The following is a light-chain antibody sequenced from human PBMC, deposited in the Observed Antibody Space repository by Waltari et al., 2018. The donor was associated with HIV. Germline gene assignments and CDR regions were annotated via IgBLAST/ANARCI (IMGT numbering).Light chain of an antibody. CDR1: GGLSSYA. CDR2: LKSDGSH. CDR3: QTWDTGPV. J-gene: IGLJ3*02. Sequence: QPVLTQSPSASAFLGASVTITCTLNGGLSSYAIAWHQHQPEKGPRYLMKLKSDGSHNREDEIPDRFSASNSGADHHLTISSLQSEDEGYYYCQTWDTGPVFGGGTKLTVL. V-gene: IGLV4-69*01.